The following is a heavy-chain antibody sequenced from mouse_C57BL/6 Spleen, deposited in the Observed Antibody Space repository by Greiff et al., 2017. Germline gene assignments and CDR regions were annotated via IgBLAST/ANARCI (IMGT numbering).Heavy chain of an antibody. Sequence: QVQLQQPGAELVRPGSSVKLSCKASGYTFTSYWMDWVKQRPGQGLEWIGNIYPSDSETHYNQKFKDKATLTVDKSSSTAYMQRSSLTSEDSAVYYCARGNYGSSYVGAMDYWGQGTSVTVSS. CDR2: IYPSDSET. J-gene: IGHJ4*01. D-gene: IGHD1-1*01. V-gene: IGHV1-61*01. CDR1: GYTFTSYW. CDR3: ARGNYGSSYVGAMDY.